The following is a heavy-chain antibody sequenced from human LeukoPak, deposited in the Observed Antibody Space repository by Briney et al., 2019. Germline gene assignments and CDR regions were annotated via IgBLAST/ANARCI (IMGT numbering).Heavy chain of an antibody. CDR3: ARDATFDWTPYFDP. Sequence: GGSLRLSCAASGFTFSSYSMNWVRQAPGKGLEWVSSISSSSSYIYYADSVKGRFTISRDNAKNSLYLQMNSLRAEDTAVYYCARDATFDWTPYFDPWGQGTLVTVSS. V-gene: IGHV3-21*01. J-gene: IGHJ5*02. CDR1: GFTFSSYS. D-gene: IGHD3-9*01. CDR2: ISSSSSYI.